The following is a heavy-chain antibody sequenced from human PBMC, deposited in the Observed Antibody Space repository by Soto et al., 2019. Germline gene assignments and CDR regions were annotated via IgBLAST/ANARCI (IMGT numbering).Heavy chain of an antibody. D-gene: IGHD5-18*01. CDR3: ASARGYSYGSQGHFDY. V-gene: IGHV1-69*01. Sequence: QVQLVQSGAEVKKPGSSVKVSCKASGGTFSSYAISWVRQAPGQGLEWMGGIIPIFGTTNYAQKFQGRVTITADESTRTAYMELSSLRSEDTAVYYCASARGYSYGSQGHFDYWGQGTLVTVSS. CDR2: IIPIFGTT. J-gene: IGHJ4*02. CDR1: GGTFSSYA.